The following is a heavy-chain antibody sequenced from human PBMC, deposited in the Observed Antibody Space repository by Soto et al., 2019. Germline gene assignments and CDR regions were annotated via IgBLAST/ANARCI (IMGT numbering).Heavy chain of an antibody. Sequence: ASVKVSCKASGYTFTSYGISWVRQAPGQGLEWMGWISAYNGNTNYAQKLQGRVTMTTDTSTSTGYMELRSLRSDDTAVYYCARGGEGPLDIVATTGFDPWGQGTLVTVSS. CDR1: GYTFTSYG. V-gene: IGHV1-18*01. D-gene: IGHD5-12*01. CDR2: ISAYNGNT. J-gene: IGHJ5*02. CDR3: ARGGEGPLDIVATTGFDP.